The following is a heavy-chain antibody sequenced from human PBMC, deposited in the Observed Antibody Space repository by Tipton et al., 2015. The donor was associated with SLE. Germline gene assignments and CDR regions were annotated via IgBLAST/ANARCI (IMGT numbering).Heavy chain of an antibody. V-gene: IGHV3-30*04. Sequence: SLRLSCAASGFTFSSYTIHWVRQAPGKGLEWVAVASSDESYRHYADSVKGRFTISRDNPNNRLYLQMNSLKGDDTAMYYCVREVDGFDVWGQGTMVTVS. J-gene: IGHJ3*01. CDR3: VREVDGFDV. CDR1: GFTFSSYT. CDR2: ASSDESYR.